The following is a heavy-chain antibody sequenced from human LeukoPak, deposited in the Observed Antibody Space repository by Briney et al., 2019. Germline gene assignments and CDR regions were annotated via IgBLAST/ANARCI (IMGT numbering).Heavy chain of an antibody. CDR1: GGSIGSDY. Sequence: SETLSLTCTVSGGSIGSDYWTWIRQPPGKGLEYIGYIYYTGGTNYNPSLKSRVTISVDTSKNQFSLKLSSVTAADTAVYFCAKYGNSGWVIDNWGQGTLVTVSS. J-gene: IGHJ4*02. CDR2: IYYTGGT. V-gene: IGHV4-59*08. D-gene: IGHD6-19*01. CDR3: AKYGNSGWVIDN.